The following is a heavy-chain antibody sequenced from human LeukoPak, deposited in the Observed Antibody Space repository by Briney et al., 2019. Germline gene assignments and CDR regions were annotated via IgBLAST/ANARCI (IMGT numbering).Heavy chain of an antibody. D-gene: IGHD3-3*01. Sequence: PSETLSLTCTVSGGSISSYYWSWIRQPPGKGLEWIGYIYYSGSTNYNPSLKSRVTISVDTSKNQFSLKLSSVTAADTAVNYCASARVPYYDFWSGSPNYYYYMDVWGKGTTVTVSS. J-gene: IGHJ6*03. CDR2: IYYSGST. V-gene: IGHV4-59*01. CDR3: ASARVPYYDFWSGSPNYYYYMDV. CDR1: GGSISSYY.